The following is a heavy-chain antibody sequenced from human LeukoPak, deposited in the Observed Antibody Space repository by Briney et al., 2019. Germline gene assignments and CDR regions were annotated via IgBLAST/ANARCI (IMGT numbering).Heavy chain of an antibody. CDR3: AARTVTTDY. V-gene: IGHV3-21*01. D-gene: IGHD4-17*01. CDR1: GFTFSSYS. CDR2: ISSSSSYI. Sequence: GGSLRLSCAASGFTFSSYSMNWVRQAPGKGLEWVSSISSSSSYIYYADPVKGRFTISRDNAKNSLYLQMNSLRAEDTAVYYCAARTVTTDYWGQGTLVTVSS. J-gene: IGHJ4*02.